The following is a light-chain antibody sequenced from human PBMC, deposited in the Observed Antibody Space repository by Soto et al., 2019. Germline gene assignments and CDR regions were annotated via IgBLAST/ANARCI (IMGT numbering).Light chain of an antibody. CDR3: SSYASSGTLV. Sequence: QSALTQPASVSGSPGQSITISCTGTRSDVGSYNLVSWYQQHPGRAPKLMIYAANKRPSGVSIRFSASKSHNTASLTISGLQAEEEADYYCSSYASSGTLVFGGGTKVTVL. V-gene: IGLV2-23*01. CDR1: RSDVGSYNL. CDR2: AAN. J-gene: IGLJ2*01.